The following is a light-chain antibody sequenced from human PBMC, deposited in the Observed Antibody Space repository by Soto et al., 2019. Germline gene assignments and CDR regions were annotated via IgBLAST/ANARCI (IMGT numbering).Light chain of an antibody. CDR1: SSDVGTYNL. V-gene: IGLV2-23*01. Sequence: QSALTQPASVSGSPGESITISCTGTSSDVGTYNLVTWYQQHPGRVPKLILYEGIKRPSGVSSRFSASKSGNTASLTISGLQAEDEADYFCCSYAPSRTLLFGGGTKVTVL. J-gene: IGLJ2*01. CDR3: CSYAPSRTLL. CDR2: EGI.